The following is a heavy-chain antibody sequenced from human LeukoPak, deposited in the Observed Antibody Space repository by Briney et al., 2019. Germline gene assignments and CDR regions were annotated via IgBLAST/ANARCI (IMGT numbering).Heavy chain of an antibody. J-gene: IGHJ3*02. CDR2: LSGTGGST. Sequence: PGGSLRLSCAASGFTFSNYAMSWVRQAPGKGLEWVSTLSGTGGSTYYADSVKGRFTISRDNSKNTLYLQVSSLRAEDTAVYYCAKDGDYGDPYDAFDIWGQGTMVTVSS. D-gene: IGHD4-17*01. V-gene: IGHV3-23*01. CDR1: GFTFSNYA. CDR3: AKDGDYGDPYDAFDI.